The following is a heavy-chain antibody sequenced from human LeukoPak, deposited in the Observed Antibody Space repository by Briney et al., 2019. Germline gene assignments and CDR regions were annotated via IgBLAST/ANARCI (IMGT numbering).Heavy chain of an antibody. D-gene: IGHD3-10*01. CDR1: GDSIRSNSYY. CDR3: ARHVYGSGSYGDF. Sequence: SETLSLTCTVSGDSIRSNSYYWGWIRQPPGKGLEWIGSVYYSGSTYYNPSLKSRVTISVDASKNQFSLKLSSVTAADTAVYYCARHVYGSGSYGDFWGQGTLVTVSS. V-gene: IGHV4-39*01. CDR2: VYYSGST. J-gene: IGHJ4*02.